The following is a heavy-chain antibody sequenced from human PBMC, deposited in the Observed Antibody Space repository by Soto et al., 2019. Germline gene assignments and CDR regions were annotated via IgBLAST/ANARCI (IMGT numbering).Heavy chain of an antibody. Sequence: QVQLAQSGAEVKKPGASVKVSCKASGYTFSDYYMHLVRQAPGQGLEGMGWINPDSGGTKYTQKFQGRVTMTRDTSISTAYMELSGLGSDDTAVYYCTRKVRDYNFDYWGQGTLVTVSS. CDR1: GYTFSDYY. CDR3: TRKVRDYNFDY. J-gene: IGHJ4*02. CDR2: INPDSGGT. D-gene: IGHD4-17*01. V-gene: IGHV1-2*02.